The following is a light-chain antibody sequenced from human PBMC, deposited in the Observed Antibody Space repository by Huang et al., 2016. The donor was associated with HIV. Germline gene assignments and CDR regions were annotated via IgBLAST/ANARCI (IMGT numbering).Light chain of an antibody. J-gene: IGKJ1*01. CDR1: QSVSSN. CDR3: QQYNNWPQT. Sequence: EIVMTQSPATLSVSPGERATLSCRASQSVSSNLAWYQQKPGQAPRLLIYGASTRGNGIPARVSGSGSGTEFTLTISSLQSEDFAVYYCQQYNNWPQTFGQGTKVEIK. V-gene: IGKV3-15*01. CDR2: GAS.